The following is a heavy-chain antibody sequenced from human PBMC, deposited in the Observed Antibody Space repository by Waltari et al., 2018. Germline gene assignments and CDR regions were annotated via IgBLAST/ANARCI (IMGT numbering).Heavy chain of an antibody. CDR3: ARGHDSGYDPPYYYMDV. D-gene: IGHD5-12*01. CDR1: GDTFSSYA. J-gene: IGHJ6*03. CDR2: SIPIFSTA. V-gene: IGHV1-69*05. Sequence: QVQLVQSGAEVKKPGSSVKVSCKASGDTFSSYAISWVRQAPGQGLEWMGWSIPIFSTANYAQKFQGRVTITTDESTSTAYMELSSLRSEDTAVYYCARGHDSGYDPPYYYMDVWGKGTTVTVSS.